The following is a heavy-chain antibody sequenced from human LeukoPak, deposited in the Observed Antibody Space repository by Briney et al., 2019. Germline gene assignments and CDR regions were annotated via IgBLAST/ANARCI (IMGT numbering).Heavy chain of an antibody. CDR2: ISDSGGST. Sequence: PGGSLRLSCSASGFPFSSYAMHWVRQAPGKGLEYVSAISDSGGSTYYADSVKGRFTISRDNSKNTLYLQMSSLRVEDTAIYYCARQRPDDAFDIWGRGTMVTVSS. J-gene: IGHJ3*02. CDR3: ARQRPDDAFDI. D-gene: IGHD1-1*01. CDR1: GFPFSSYA. V-gene: IGHV3-64D*09.